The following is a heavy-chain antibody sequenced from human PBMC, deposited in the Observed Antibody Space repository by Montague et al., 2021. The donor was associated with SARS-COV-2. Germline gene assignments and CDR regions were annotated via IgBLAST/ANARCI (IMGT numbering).Heavy chain of an antibody. J-gene: IGHJ5*02. D-gene: IGHD6-25*01. CDR2: IYTSGST. CDR1: IRSISSGSYY. CDR3: ARDGYSSGWNGLHWFDP. Sequence: TRSLTSTVSIRSISSGSYYWSWIRQPAGKGLEWIGRIYTSGSTNYNPSLKSRVTISVDTSKNQFSLKLSSVTAADTAVYYCARDGYSSGWNGLHWFDPWGQGTLVTGSS. V-gene: IGHV4-61*02.